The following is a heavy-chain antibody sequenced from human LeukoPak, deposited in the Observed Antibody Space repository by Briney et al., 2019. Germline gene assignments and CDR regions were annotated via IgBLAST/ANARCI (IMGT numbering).Heavy chain of an antibody. V-gene: IGHV4-39*01. CDR2: IYYSGST. CDR1: GGPISRSSYY. CDR3: ARQGSLAAPPDY. J-gene: IGHJ4*02. D-gene: IGHD6-25*01. Sequence: SETLSLTCTVSGGPISRSSYYWGWIRQPPGKGLEWIGSIYYSGSTYYNPSLKSRVTISVDTSKNQFSLKQSSVTAADTAVYYCARQGSLAAPPDYWGQGTLVTVSS.